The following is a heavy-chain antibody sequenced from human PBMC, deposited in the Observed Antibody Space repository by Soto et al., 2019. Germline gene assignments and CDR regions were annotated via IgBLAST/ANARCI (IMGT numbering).Heavy chain of an antibody. CDR1: GGSISSYY. CDR3: ARVSGVGYCSGGSCLSSDNWFDP. CDR2: IYYSGST. V-gene: IGHV4-59*01. D-gene: IGHD2-15*01. Sequence: SETLSLTCTVSGGSISSYYWSWIRQPPGKGLEWIGYIYYSGSTNYNPSLKSRVTISVDTSKNQFSLKLSSVTAADTAVYYCARVSGVGYCSGGSCLSSDNWFDPWGQGTLVTVSS. J-gene: IGHJ5*02.